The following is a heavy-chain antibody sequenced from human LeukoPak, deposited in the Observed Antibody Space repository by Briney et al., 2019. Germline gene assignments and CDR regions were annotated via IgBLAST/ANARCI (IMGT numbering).Heavy chain of an antibody. CDR1: GFTFSSYS. J-gene: IGHJ4*02. Sequence: KAGGSLRLSRAASGFTFSSYSMSWVRQAPGKGLGWVSSISSSGGYIYYADSVKGRFTISRDKAKKSLYMQINGHRAEDTAVYYCVREAAYSKVWWGEGTLVTVS. D-gene: IGHD4-11*01. CDR3: VREAAYSKVW. CDR2: ISSSGGYI. V-gene: IGHV3-21*01.